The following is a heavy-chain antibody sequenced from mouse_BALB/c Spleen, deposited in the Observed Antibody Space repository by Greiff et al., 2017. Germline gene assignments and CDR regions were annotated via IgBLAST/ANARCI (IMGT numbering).Heavy chain of an antibody. D-gene: IGHD2-10*01. CDR3: ARDRRPTMVTTFAY. CDR1: GFTFSDYY. Sequence: EVKLMESGGGLVKPGGSLKLSCAASGFTFSDYYMYWVRQTPEKRLEWVATISDGGSYTYYPDSVKGRFTISRDNAKNNLYLQMSSLKSEDTAMYYCARDRRPTMVTTFAYWGQGTLVTVSA. CDR2: ISDGGSYT. J-gene: IGHJ3*01. V-gene: IGHV5-4*02.